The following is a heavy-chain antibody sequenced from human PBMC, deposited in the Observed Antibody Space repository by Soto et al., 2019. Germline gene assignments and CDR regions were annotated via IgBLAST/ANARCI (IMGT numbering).Heavy chain of an antibody. J-gene: IGHJ4*02. Sequence: PSETLSLTCAVYGGSFSGYYWSLIRQPPGKGLEWIGEINHSGSTNYNPSLKSRVTISVDTSKNQFSLKLSSVTAADTAVYYCARGLSDLVYYYDSSHDYWGQGTLVTVSS. CDR3: ARGLSDLVYYYDSSHDY. D-gene: IGHD3-22*01. CDR2: INHSGST. CDR1: GGSFSGYY. V-gene: IGHV4-34*01.